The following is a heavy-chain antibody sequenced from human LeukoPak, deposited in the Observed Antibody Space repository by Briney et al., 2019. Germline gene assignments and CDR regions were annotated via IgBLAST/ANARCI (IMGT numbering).Heavy chain of an antibody. CDR2: INQVGTET. Sequence: GGSLRLSCAVSGFTFSNYYMSWVRQAPGRGLEWVANINQVGTETFYVDSVKGRFTISRDNSKNSLYLQMNSLRAEDTAVYYCAKTRPLDSSSWSHGDYWGQGTLVTVSS. V-gene: IGHV3-7*03. D-gene: IGHD6-13*01. CDR1: GFTFSNYY. J-gene: IGHJ4*02. CDR3: AKTRPLDSSSWSHGDY.